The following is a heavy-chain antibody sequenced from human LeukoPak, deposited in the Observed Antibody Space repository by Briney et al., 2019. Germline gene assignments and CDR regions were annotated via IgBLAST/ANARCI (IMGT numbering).Heavy chain of an antibody. Sequence: GASVKVSCKASGGTFSSYAISWVRQAPGQGLEWMGGIIPIFGTANYAQKFQGRVTITADESTSTAYMELSSLRSEDTAVYYCARKLLDYYDSSGRINWFDPWGQGTLVTVSS. CDR2: IIPIFGTA. D-gene: IGHD3-22*01. CDR1: GGTFSSYA. J-gene: IGHJ5*02. V-gene: IGHV1-69*13. CDR3: ARKLLDYYDSSGRINWFDP.